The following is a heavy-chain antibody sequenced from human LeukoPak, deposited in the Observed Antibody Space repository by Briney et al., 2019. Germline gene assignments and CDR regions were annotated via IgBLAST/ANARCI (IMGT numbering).Heavy chain of an antibody. Sequence: GGSLRLSCAASGSTFSSYWMSWVRQAPGKGLEWVANIKQDGSEKYYVDSVKGRFTISRDNAKNSLYLQMNSLRAEDTAVYYCARSVAVAGTIGALDYWGQGTLVTASS. V-gene: IGHV3-7*01. CDR1: GSTFSSYW. CDR3: ARSVAVAGTIGALDY. J-gene: IGHJ4*02. D-gene: IGHD6-19*01. CDR2: IKQDGSEK.